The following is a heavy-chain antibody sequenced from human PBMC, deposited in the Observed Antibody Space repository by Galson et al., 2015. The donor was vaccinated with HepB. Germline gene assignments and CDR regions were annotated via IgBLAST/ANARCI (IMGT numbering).Heavy chain of an antibody. J-gene: IGHJ4*02. CDR2: IYHHRST. Sequence: TLSLTCTVSGGSISNNDYYWTWIRQSPGKGLEWIGYIYHHRSTYYNPSLKSRLTISVDTSKNQFSLKLTSVTAADTAIYYCARDRQLLNGLDSWGQGTRVTVSS. V-gene: IGHV4-30-4*01. CDR1: GGSISNNDYY. D-gene: IGHD3-10*01. CDR3: ARDRQLLNGLDS.